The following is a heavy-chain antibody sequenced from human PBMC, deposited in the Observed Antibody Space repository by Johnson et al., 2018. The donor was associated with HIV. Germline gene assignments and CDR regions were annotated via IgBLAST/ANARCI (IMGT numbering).Heavy chain of an antibody. V-gene: IGHV3-66*01. CDR3: ATFGYTSGWIVTDDAFDV. CDR2: IYSGGST. J-gene: IGHJ3*01. D-gene: IGHD6-19*01. CDR1: GFTVSSNY. Sequence: VQLVESGGGLVQPGGSLRLSCAASGFTVSSNYMSWVRQAPGKGLEWVSVIYSGGSTYYADSVKGRFTISRDKSKNTLYLQMNSLRAEDTAVYYCATFGYTSGWIVTDDAFDVWGHGTLVTVSS.